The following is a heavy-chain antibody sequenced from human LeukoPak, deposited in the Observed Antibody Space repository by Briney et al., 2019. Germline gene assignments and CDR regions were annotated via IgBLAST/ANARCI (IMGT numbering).Heavy chain of an antibody. D-gene: IGHD7-27*01. CDR1: RYRVSSYP. CDR3: ARDEPGTGAFDF. CDR2: IADNNDQP. V-gene: IGHV1-18*01. Sequence: ASVTDSCMGSRYRVSSYPIIWVRPAPGKGLACLGWIADNNDQPHYALNVRGSVTMTTDTSTGTAYIELRNLRSEDTAVYFCARDEPGTGAFDFWGQGTVVTVSS. J-gene: IGHJ3*01.